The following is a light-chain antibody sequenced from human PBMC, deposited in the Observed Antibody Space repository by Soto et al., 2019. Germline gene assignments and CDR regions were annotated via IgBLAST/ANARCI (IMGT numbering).Light chain of an antibody. V-gene: IGLV4-69*01. Sequence: QLVLTQSPSASASLGASVKLTCTLSSGHSSYAIAWHQQQPEKGPRYLMKLNGDGSHTKGDGIPDRFSASSSEPERYLTISSLQSEDEADYYCQTWDTGAVVFGGGTKVTVL. CDR1: SGHSSYA. CDR3: QTWDTGAVV. J-gene: IGLJ2*01. CDR2: LNGDGSH.